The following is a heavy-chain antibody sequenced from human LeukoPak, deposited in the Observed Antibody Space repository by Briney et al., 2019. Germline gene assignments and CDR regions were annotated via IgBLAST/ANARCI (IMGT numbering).Heavy chain of an antibody. J-gene: IGHJ4*02. CDR3: ARTVVGYSYGFCEFDY. D-gene: IGHD5-18*01. Sequence: GASVKVSCKASGGTFSSYAISWVRQAPGQGLEWMGGIIPIFGTANYAQKFQGRVTITADESTSTAYMELSSLRSEDTAVYHCARTVVGYSYGFCEFDYWGQGTLVTVSS. V-gene: IGHV1-69*13. CDR2: IIPIFGTA. CDR1: GGTFSSYA.